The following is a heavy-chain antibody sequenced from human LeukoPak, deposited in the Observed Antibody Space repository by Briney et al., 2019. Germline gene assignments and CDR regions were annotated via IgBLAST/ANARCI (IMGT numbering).Heavy chain of an antibody. J-gene: IGHJ5*02. D-gene: IGHD6-13*01. CDR1: GFTFSSYS. CDR3: AGGYSSSWYRFDP. V-gene: IGHV3-21*01. Sequence: GGSLRLSCAASGFTFSSYSMNWVRQAPGKGLEWVSSISSSSSYIYYADSVKGRFTISRDNAKNSLYLQMNSLRAEDTAVYYCAGGYSSSWYRFDPWGQGTLVTVSS. CDR2: ISSSSSYI.